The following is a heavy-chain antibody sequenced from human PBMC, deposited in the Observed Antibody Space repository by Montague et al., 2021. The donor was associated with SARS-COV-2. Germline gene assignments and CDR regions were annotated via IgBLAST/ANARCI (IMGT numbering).Heavy chain of an antibody. CDR2: FYFGGNF. D-gene: IGHD6-19*01. CDR1: GNSLSNSRYF. CDR3: ARHSGVSEVAGLDY. Sequence: SETLSLTCSVSGNSLSNSRYFWGWLRQPPRKGLEWIGSFYFGGNFLYNSSLESRVTISAATSKNQFSLHLSSATASDTAVYYCARHSGVSEVAGLDYWGQGILVTVSS. J-gene: IGHJ4*02. V-gene: IGHV4-39*01.